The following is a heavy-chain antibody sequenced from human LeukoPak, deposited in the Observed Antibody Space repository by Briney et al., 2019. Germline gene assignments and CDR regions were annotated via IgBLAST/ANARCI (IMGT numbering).Heavy chain of an antibody. CDR3: AKEWLGYFDY. CDR2: ISPNTGDT. CDR1: GFTFGSYA. Sequence: GGSLRLSCAASGFTFGSYAMSWVRQTPEKGLEWVSAISPNTGDTYYPDSGKGRFTISRDKSKNMLFLQMNSLRVEDTAVYYCAKEWLGYFDYWGQGTLVTVSS. J-gene: IGHJ4*02. V-gene: IGHV3-23*01. D-gene: IGHD5-24*01.